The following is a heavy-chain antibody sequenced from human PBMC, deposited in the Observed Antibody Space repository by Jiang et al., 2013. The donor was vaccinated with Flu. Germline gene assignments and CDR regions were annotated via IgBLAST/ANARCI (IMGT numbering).Heavy chain of an antibody. D-gene: IGHD3-22*01. J-gene: IGHJ4*02. CDR2: ISYDGSNK. V-gene: IGHV3-30*01. CDR1: GFTFSSYA. CDR3: ARDHSGYYDSSGYGDY. Sequence: QLLESGGGVVQPGRSLRLSCAASGFTFSSYAMHWVRQAPGKGLEWVAVISYDGSNKYYADSVKGRFTISRDNSKNTLYLQMNSLRAEDTAVYYCARDHSGYYDSSGYGDYWGQGTLVTVSS.